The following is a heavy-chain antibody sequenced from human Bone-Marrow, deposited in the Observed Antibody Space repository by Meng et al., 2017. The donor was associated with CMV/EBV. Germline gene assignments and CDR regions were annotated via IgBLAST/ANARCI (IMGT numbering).Heavy chain of an antibody. V-gene: IGHV1-2*02. CDR1: GYTFTSYD. Sequence: ASVKVSCKASGYTFTSYDINWVRQAPGQGLEWMGWINPNSGGTNYAQKFQGRVTMTRDTSISTAYMELSRLRSDDTAVYYCARDYWALGYFDYWGQGPLVTVYS. D-gene: IGHD2-8*02. CDR3: ARDYWALGYFDY. J-gene: IGHJ4*02. CDR2: INPNSGGT.